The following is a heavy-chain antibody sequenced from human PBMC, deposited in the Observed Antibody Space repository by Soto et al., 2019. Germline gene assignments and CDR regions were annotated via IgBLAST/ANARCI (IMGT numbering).Heavy chain of an antibody. J-gene: IGHJ4*02. CDR3: AKRGTYYFDY. CDR1: GFTFSTYA. CDR2: INSGGGGT. V-gene: IGHV3-23*01. D-gene: IGHD2-15*01. Sequence: GGSLRLSCAASGFTFSTYAMSWVRQAPGKGLEWVSSINSGGGGTFYSDSVKGRFTISRDNSKNTLYLQINSLRAEDTAVYYCAKRGTYYFDYWGQGALVTVSS.